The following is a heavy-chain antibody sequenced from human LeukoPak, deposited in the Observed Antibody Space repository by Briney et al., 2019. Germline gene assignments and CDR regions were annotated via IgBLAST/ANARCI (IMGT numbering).Heavy chain of an antibody. D-gene: IGHD2-15*01. CDR2: ISSSGSTI. Sequence: GGSLRLSCAASGFTFSSYEMNWVRQAPGKGLEWVSYISSSGSTIYYADSVKGRFTISRDNAKNSLYLQMHSLRAEDTAVYYCARGYCSGGSCYYYFDYWGQGTLVTVSS. V-gene: IGHV3-48*03. J-gene: IGHJ4*02. CDR3: ARGYCSGGSCYYYFDY. CDR1: GFTFSSYE.